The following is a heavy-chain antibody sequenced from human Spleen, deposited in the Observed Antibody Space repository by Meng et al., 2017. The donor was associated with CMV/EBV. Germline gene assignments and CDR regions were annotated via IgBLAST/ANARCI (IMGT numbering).Heavy chain of an antibody. CDR1: GYTFTGYY. Sequence: ASVKVSCKSSGYTFTGYYIHWVRQAPGQGLEWMGWIHPNSGGTNYAQKFQGRVTMTTDTSTSTAYMELRSLRSDDTAVYYCARLGYCSSTSCFGVYYYYGMDVWGQGTTVTVSS. CDR3: ARLGYCSSTSCFGVYYYYGMDV. J-gene: IGHJ6*02. D-gene: IGHD2-2*01. V-gene: IGHV1-2*02. CDR2: IHPNSGGT.